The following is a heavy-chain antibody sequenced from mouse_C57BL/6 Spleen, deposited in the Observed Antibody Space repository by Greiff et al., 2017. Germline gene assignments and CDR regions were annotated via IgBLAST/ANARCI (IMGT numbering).Heavy chain of an antibody. D-gene: IGHD3-2*02. Sequence: EVQLVESGGGLVKPGGSLKLSCAASGFTFSSYAMSWVRQTPEKRLEWVATISDGGSYTYYPDNVKGRFTISRDNAKNNLYLQMSHLKSEDTAMYYCARVGTAQASRDYGGQGTSVTVSS. CDR1: GFTFSSYA. CDR3: ARVGTAQASRDY. V-gene: IGHV5-4*01. CDR2: ISDGGSYT. J-gene: IGHJ4*01.